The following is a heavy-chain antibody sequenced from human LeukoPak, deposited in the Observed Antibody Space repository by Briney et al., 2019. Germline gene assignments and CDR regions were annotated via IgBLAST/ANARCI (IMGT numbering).Heavy chain of an antibody. CDR3: AKGNIRGYYYYYMDV. CDR1: GFTFSSYA. D-gene: IGHD2/OR15-2a*01. CDR2: ISDSGGGT. J-gene: IGHJ6*03. Sequence: GRSLRLSCAASGFTFSSYAMTWVRQAPGKGLEWVSGISDSGGGTNYADSVKGRFTISRDNSKNTLYLQMNSLRAEDTAVYYCAKGNIRGYYYYYMDVWGKGTTVTVSS. V-gene: IGHV3-23*01.